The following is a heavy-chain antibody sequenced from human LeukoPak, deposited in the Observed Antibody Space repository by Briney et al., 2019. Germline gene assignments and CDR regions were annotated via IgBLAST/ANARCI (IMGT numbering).Heavy chain of an antibody. CDR1: GFTFSSYS. CDR2: ISSSSSTI. J-gene: IGHJ6*03. D-gene: IGHD3-3*01. V-gene: IGHV3-48*02. CDR3: ARSYDFWDYYYMDV. Sequence: AGGSLRLSCAASGFTFSSYSMNWVRQAPGKGLEWVSYISSSSSTIYYADSVKGRFTISRDNAKNSLYLQMNSLRDEGTAVYYCARSYDFWDYYYMDVWGKGTTVTVSS.